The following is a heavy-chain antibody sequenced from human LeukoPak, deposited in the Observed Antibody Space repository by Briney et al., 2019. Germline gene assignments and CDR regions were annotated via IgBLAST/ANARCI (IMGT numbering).Heavy chain of an antibody. D-gene: IGHD2-15*01. CDR3: ARAARYCSGGSCYSYYYYYGMDV. J-gene: IGHJ6*02. CDR2: ISYDGSNK. Sequence: GGSLRLSCAASGFTFSSYAMHWVRQAPGKGLEWVAVISYDGSNKYYADSVKGRFTISRDNSKNTLYLQMNSLRAEDTAVYYCARAARYCSGGSCYSYYYYYGMDVWGQGTTVTVSS. CDR1: GFTFSSYA. V-gene: IGHV3-30-3*01.